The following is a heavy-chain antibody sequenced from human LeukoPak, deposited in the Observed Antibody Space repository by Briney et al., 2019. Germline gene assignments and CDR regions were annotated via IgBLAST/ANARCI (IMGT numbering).Heavy chain of an antibody. V-gene: IGHV3-48*04. CDR1: GFTFSRYS. CDR2: ISSSGSTI. J-gene: IGHJ6*04. D-gene: IGHD3-10*02. Sequence: PGGSLRLSCAASGFTFSRYSMNWVRQAPGKGLEWVSYISSSGSTIYYADSAKGRFTISRDNAKNSLYLQMNSLRAEDTAVYYCAELGITMIGGVWGKGTTVTISS. CDR3: AELGITMIGGV.